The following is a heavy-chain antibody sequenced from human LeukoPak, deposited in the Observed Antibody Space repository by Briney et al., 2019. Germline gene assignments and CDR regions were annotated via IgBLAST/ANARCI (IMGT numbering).Heavy chain of an antibody. Sequence: PGGSLRLSCAASGFTFSSYSMNWVRQAPGKGLEWVANIRQDGSSIFYADSVKGRFTISRDNAKNSVFLQMDNLTPDDTAVYYCARAVDLADYWGQGTLVTVSS. CDR2: IRQDGSSI. CDR1: GFTFSSYS. V-gene: IGHV3-7*01. J-gene: IGHJ4*02. CDR3: ARAVDLADY.